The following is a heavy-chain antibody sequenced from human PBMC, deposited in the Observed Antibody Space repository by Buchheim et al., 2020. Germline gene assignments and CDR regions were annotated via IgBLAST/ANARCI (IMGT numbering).Heavy chain of an antibody. CDR2: ISDDATRT. J-gene: IGHJ4*02. CDR3: ASDLSGGGLDY. V-gene: IGHV3-30*04. CDR1: GISFSRYS. Sequence: QVQLVESGGGVVQPGRSLRLSCAASGISFSRYSMHWVRQAPGKGLEWVAVISDDATRTNYADSVRGRFTISRDNSRNTLYLQMGSLRLDDTAVFYCASDLSGGGLDYGGQGTL. D-gene: IGHD2-15*01.